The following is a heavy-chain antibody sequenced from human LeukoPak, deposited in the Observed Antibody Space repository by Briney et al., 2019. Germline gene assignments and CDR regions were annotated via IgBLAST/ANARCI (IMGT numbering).Heavy chain of an antibody. CDR1: GGSISSSSYY. CDR3: ARAPDVVVVAVPFDY. J-gene: IGHJ4*02. Sequence: SETLPLTCTVSGGSISSSSYYWGWIRQPPGKGLEWIGSIYYSGSTYYNPSLKSRVTISVDTSKNQFSLKLSSVTAADTAVYYCARAPDVVVVAVPFDYWGQGTLVTVSS. V-gene: IGHV4-39*07. CDR2: IYYSGST. D-gene: IGHD2-15*01.